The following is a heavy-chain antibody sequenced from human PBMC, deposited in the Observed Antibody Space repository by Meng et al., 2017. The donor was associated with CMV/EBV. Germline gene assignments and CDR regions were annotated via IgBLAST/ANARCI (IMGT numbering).Heavy chain of an antibody. D-gene: IGHD6-6*01. J-gene: IGHJ6*02. CDR2: IYSGGST. Sequence: GGSLRLSCAASGFTVSSNYMSWVRQAPGKGLEWVSVIYSGGSTYYADSVKGRFAISRDNSKNTLYIQMNSLRAEDTAVYYCAGSSSSYYYYGMDVWGQGTTVTVSS. CDR1: GFTVSSNY. CDR3: AGSSSSYYYYGMDV. V-gene: IGHV3-53*01.